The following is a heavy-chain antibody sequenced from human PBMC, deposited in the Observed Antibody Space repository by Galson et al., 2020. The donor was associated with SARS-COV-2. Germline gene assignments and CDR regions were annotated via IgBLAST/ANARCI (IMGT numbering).Heavy chain of an antibody. V-gene: IGHV4-38-2*02. Sequence: SETLSLTCTVSGFSISLGYYWGWIRQPPGKGLEWIGTIYHSGTTYYNPSLKSRVTISVDTSKNQFSVRLSSVTAADTAVYYCAREFSSSFYYWGQGTLVTVSS. D-gene: IGHD6-6*01. CDR1: GFSISLGYY. CDR2: IYHSGTT. CDR3: AREFSSSFYY. J-gene: IGHJ4*02.